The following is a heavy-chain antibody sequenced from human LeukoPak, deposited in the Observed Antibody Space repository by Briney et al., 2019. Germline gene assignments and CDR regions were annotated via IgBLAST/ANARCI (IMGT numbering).Heavy chain of an antibody. V-gene: IGHV4-59*01. D-gene: IGHD2-15*01. CDR1: GGSISNYY. CDR2: IHYSGST. CDR3: ARTTEGYCSGGNCYYYYYYMDV. Sequence: SETLSLTCTVSGGSISNYYLSWIRQPPGKGLEWIGYIHYSGSTSYNPPTKSRVTISVDTSKNQFSLKLRFVTPADTAVFYCARTTEGYCSGGNCYYYYYYMDVWGKGTTVTVSS. J-gene: IGHJ6*03.